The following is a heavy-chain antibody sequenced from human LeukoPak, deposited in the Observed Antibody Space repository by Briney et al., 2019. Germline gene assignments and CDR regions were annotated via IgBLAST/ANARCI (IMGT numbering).Heavy chain of an antibody. CDR3: TRAHQLLYSGSFDY. J-gene: IGHJ4*02. CDR1: GFTFGDYA. CDR2: IRSKAYGGTT. D-gene: IGHD1-26*01. Sequence: GGSLRLSCTASGFTFGDYAMSWFRQAPGKGLEWVGFIRSKAYGGTTVYAASVKGRFTISRDDSKSIAYLQMNSLKTEDTAVYYCTRAHQLLYSGSFDYWGQGTLVTVSS. V-gene: IGHV3-49*03.